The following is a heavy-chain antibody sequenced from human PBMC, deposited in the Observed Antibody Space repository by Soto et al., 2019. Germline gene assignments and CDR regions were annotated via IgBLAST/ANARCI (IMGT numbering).Heavy chain of an antibody. V-gene: IGHV1-18*04. CDR1: GYTFSNFG. CDR2: ITPYNGNA. Sequence: ASVKVSCKASGYTFSNFGINWVRQAPGQGLEWMGWITPYNGNANYVQKYQDRLTVTTDTSTNTAYLELRSLRSDDTAVYFCARARMYSGAYHDYWGQGTLVTVSS. D-gene: IGHD1-26*01. CDR3: ARARMYSGAYHDY. J-gene: IGHJ4*02.